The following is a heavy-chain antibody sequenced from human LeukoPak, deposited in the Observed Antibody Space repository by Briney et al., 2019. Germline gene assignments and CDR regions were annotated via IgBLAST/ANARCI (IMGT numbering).Heavy chain of an antibody. CDR2: ITPTFATA. CDR3: ATXPLAYCSGDSCHSGSPFXX. V-gene: IGHV1-69*05. D-gene: IGHD2-15*01. J-gene: IGHJ5*02. Sequence: ASVKVSCKTSGGTFVSHEINWVRQAPGQGLEWMGRITPTFATANYTQKYQGRVTFSTDESTDTVYMELSSLESEDTAVYYCATXPLAYCSGDSCHSGSPFXXWGQXXLVT. CDR1: GGTFVSHE.